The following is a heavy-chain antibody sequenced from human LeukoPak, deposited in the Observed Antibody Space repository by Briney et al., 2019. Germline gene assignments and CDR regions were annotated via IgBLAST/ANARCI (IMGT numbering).Heavy chain of an antibody. V-gene: IGHV3-74*01. J-gene: IGHJ3*02. CDR1: GFTFNIYW. D-gene: IGHD3-16*01. CDR2: INSDGSNA. CDR3: ARGRLGGATVAFDI. Sequence: PGGSLRLSCAASGFTFNIYWMHWVRQAPGKGLVWVSRINSDGSNAIYADSVRGRFTISRDNAKNSLYLQMNSLRAEDTAVYYCARGRLGGATVAFDIWGQGTMVTVSS.